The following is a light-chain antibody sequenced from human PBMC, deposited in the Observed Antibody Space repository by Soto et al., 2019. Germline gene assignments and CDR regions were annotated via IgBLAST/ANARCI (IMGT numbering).Light chain of an antibody. CDR1: QGISNY. CDR2: AAS. V-gene: IGKV1-27*01. J-gene: IGKJ3*01. Sequence: DIQMTQSPSSLSASVGDRVTITCRASQGISNYLAWYQQKPGTVPKLLIYAASTLQSGVPSRFSGSGSGTDFTFSISSLQPEDVATYYCQKYSSALFTFDPGTKVYIK. CDR3: QKYSSALFT.